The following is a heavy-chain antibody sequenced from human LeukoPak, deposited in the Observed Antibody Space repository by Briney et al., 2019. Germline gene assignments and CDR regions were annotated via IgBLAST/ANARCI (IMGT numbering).Heavy chain of an antibody. Sequence: ASVKVSCTASGYTFTGYYMHWVRQAPGQGLEWMGWINPNSGGTNYAQMFQGWVTMTRETSISTAYMELSRLRPDDTAAYYCARDGLRGYSGYDSDHHFEYWGQGTLVTVSS. CDR2: INPNSGGT. CDR3: ARDGLRGYSGYDSDHHFEY. CDR1: GYTFTGYY. J-gene: IGHJ4*02. V-gene: IGHV1-2*04. D-gene: IGHD5-12*01.